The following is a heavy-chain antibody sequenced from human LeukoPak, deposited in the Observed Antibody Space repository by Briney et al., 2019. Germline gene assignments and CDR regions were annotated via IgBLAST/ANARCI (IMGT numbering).Heavy chain of an antibody. CDR3: ARGPSVRGRAWFDP. V-gene: IGHV3-30*03. CDR1: GFTFSSYG. D-gene: IGHD1-26*01. CDR2: ISYDGSNK. Sequence: PGGSLRLSCAASGFTFSSYGMHWVRQAPGKGLEWVAVISYDGSNKYYADSVKGRFTISRDNSKNTLYLQMNSLRAEDTAVYYCARGPSVRGRAWFDPWGQGTLVTVSS. J-gene: IGHJ5*02.